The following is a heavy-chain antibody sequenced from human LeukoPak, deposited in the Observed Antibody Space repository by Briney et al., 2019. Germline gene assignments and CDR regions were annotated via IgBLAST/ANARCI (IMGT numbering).Heavy chain of an antibody. J-gene: IGHJ4*02. CDR2: IIPIFGTA. V-gene: IGHV1-69*13. CDR1: GGTFSSYA. CDR3: ARGGNLYCSSTSCYYFDY. Sequence: ASVKVSCKASGGTFSSYAISWVRQAPGRGLEWMGGIIPIFGTANYAQKFQGRVTITADESTSTAYMELSSLRSEDTAVYYCARGGNLYCSSTSCYYFDYWGQGTLVTVSS. D-gene: IGHD2-2*01.